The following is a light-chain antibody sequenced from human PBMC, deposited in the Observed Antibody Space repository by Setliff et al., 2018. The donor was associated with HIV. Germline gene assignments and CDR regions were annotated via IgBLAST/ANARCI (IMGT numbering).Light chain of an antibody. CDR2: DVS. CDR3: SSYTTSSTYV. Sequence: QSVLIQPASVSGSPGQSITISCTGTSSDVGHYNYVSWYQQHPGKAPKFMIYDVSIRPSGISNRFSGSKSGNTASLTISGLQAEDEADYYCSSYTTSSTYVFGTGTKVTVL. J-gene: IGLJ1*01. CDR1: SSDVGHYNY. V-gene: IGLV2-14*03.